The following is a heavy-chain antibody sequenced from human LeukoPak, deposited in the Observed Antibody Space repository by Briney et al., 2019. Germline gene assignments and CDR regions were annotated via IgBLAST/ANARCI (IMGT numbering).Heavy chain of an antibody. CDR1: GFTFSSYA. V-gene: IGHV3-23*01. CDR2: ISGSGGST. J-gene: IGHJ5*02. D-gene: IGHD3-3*01. CDR3: AKSTPYAFWSGPPPDNWFDP. Sequence: PGGSLRLSCAASGFTFSSYAMSWVRQAPGKGLEWVSAISGSGGSTYYADSVKGRFTISRDNSKNTLYLQMNSLRAEDTAVYYCAKSTPYAFWSGPPPDNWFDPWGQGTLVTVSS.